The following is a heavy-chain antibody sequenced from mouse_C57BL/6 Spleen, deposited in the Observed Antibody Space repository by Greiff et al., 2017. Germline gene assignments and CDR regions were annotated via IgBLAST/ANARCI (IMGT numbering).Heavy chain of an antibody. CDR1: GYTFPSYW. CDR2: INPSNGGT. Sequence: QVQLQQPGTELVKPGASVKLSCKASGYTFPSYWLHWVKQMPGQGLEWIGNINPSNGGTNYNEKFKSKATRTVYRSSSTAYMQLSSLTSEDCAVYCCARWGITSVCYCAMDYRGQGTSVTGSS. CDR3: ARWGITSVCYCAMDY. V-gene: IGHV1-53*01. D-gene: IGHD2-4*01. J-gene: IGHJ4*01.